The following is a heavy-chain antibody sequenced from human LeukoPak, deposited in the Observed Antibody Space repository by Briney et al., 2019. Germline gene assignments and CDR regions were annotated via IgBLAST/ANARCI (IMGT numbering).Heavy chain of an antibody. CDR1: GFTLSNYW. CDR3: ARFVVVTAGDY. Sequence: HPGGSLRLSCSASGFTLSNYWMHWVRQAPGKGLVWVARLHSNGAFTTYADSVKGRSTISRDTAKNTLYLQMNSLRVEDTAVYYCARFVVVTAGDYWGQGTLVTVSS. V-gene: IGHV3-74*01. D-gene: IGHD2-21*02. CDR2: LHSNGAFT. J-gene: IGHJ4*01.